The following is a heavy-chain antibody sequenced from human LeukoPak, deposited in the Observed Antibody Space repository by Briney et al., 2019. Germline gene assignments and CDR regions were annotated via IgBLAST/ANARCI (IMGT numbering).Heavy chain of an antibody. CDR1: GFTFSGSA. CDR3: ARGGSYLSAFDI. Sequence: GGSLRLSCAASGFTFSGSALHWVRQASGKGLEWVGRIRSTANGYATAYAASVKGRFTISRDDSKNTAYLQMDSLKTEDTAVYYCARGGSYLSAFDIWGQGTMVTVSS. J-gene: IGHJ3*02. D-gene: IGHD1-26*01. CDR2: IRSTANGYAT. V-gene: IGHV3-73*01.